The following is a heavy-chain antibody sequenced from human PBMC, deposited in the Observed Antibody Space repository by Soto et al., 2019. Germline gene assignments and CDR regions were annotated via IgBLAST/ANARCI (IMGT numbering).Heavy chain of an antibody. CDR2: IYYTRNT. CDR3: ARRIIALEIFDF. Sequence: SETLSLTCTVSGGSMTSYYWSWIRQPPGKGLEWIGFIYYTRNTKYNPSIKSRVTISKDTSKSLFSLKLNSVTAADTAVYYCARRIIALEIFDFWGPGTVVTVSS. D-gene: IGHD3-10*01. V-gene: IGHV4-59*08. J-gene: IGHJ4*02. CDR1: GGSMTSYY.